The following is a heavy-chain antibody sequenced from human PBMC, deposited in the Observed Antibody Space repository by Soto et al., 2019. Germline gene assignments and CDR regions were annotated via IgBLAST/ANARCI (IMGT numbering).Heavy chain of an antibody. J-gene: IGHJ4*02. CDR1: GYTFTSYA. CDR3: ERAPSPFCSSTSCYVPDY. Sequence: QVQLVQSGAEVKKPGASVKVSCKASGYTFTSYAMHWVRQAPGQRLEWMGWINAGNGNTKYSQKFQGRVTITRDTSASTAYMELSSLRSEDTAVYYCERAPSPFCSSTSCYVPDYWGQGTLDTVSS. CDR2: INAGNGNT. D-gene: IGHD2-2*01. V-gene: IGHV1-3*01.